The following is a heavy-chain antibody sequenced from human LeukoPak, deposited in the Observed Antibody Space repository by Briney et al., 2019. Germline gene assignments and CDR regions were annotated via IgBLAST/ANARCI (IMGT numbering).Heavy chain of an antibody. Sequence: PGGSLRLSCAASGFTFSSYAMHWVRQAPGKGLEWVAVISYDGSNKYYADSVKGRFTISRDNAKNTLYLQMNSLRDEDTAVYYCVVIRGGYWGQGALVTVSS. CDR3: VVIRGGY. CDR2: ISYDGSNK. D-gene: IGHD3-16*01. CDR1: GFTFSSYA. J-gene: IGHJ4*02. V-gene: IGHV3-30*14.